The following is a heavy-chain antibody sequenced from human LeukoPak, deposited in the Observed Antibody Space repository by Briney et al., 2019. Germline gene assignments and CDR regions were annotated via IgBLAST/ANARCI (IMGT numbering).Heavy chain of an antibody. CDR2: ISGSGGST. CDR1: GFTFSSYA. V-gene: IGHV3-23*01. D-gene: IGHD3-22*01. CDR3: AKGRDSSGIDQYFQH. J-gene: IGHJ1*01. Sequence: GGSLRLSCAASGFTFSSYAMHWVRQAPGKGLEWVSGISGSGGSTYYADSVKGRFTISRDNSKNTLYLQMNSLRAEDTAVYYCAKGRDSSGIDQYFQHWGQGTLVTVSS.